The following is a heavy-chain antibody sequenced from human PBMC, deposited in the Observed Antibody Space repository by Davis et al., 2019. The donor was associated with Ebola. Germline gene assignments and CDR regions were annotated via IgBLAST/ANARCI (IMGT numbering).Heavy chain of an antibody. CDR3: ARDNWVATIGYYYYGMDV. V-gene: IGHV4-39*07. CDR2: IYYSGST. J-gene: IGHJ6*02. Sequence: PGASLRLSCTVSGGSISSSSYYWGWIRQPPGKGLEWIGSIYYSGSTYYNPSLKSRVTISVDTSKNQFSLKLSSVTAAATAVYYCARDNWVATIGYYYYGMDVWGQGTTVTVSS. CDR1: GGSISSSSYY. D-gene: IGHD5-12*01.